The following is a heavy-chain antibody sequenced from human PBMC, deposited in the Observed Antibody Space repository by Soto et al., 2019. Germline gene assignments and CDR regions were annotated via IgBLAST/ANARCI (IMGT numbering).Heavy chain of an antibody. CDR3: ARDGLTFGGD. J-gene: IGHJ4*02. D-gene: IGHD3-16*01. V-gene: IGHV3-21*06. CDR2: ISSSSAYI. CDR1: GFTFGSFT. Sequence: EVHLVEAGGGLVKPGESLTLSCAASGFTFGSFTLNWVRQAPGKGLEWVSSISSSSAYIYYAESVKGRFTISRDKARSTLYLQMNSLRLDDTAVYFCARDGLTFGGDWGQGTLVAVSS.